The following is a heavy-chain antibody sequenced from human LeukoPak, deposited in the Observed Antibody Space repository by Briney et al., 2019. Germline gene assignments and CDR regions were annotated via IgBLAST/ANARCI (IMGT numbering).Heavy chain of an antibody. CDR3: VRDMNTVTTCYLQY. J-gene: IGHJ1*01. Sequence: GGSLRLSCAASGFTFSSYWMSWVRQAPGKGLEWVANIKQDGSEKYYVDSVKGRFTISRDDAKNSLFLQINNLRAEDTAVYYCVRDMNTVTTCYLQYWGQGTLVTVSS. V-gene: IGHV3-7*01. D-gene: IGHD4-11*01. CDR1: GFTFSSYW. CDR2: IKQDGSEK.